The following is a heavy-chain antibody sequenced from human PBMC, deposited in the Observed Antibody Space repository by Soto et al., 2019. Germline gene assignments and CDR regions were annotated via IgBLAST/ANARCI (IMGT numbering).Heavy chain of an antibody. CDR1: GGSFSGYY. V-gene: IGHV4-34*01. J-gene: IGHJ4*02. CDR3: ARGSIAAAGYYFDY. CDR2: INHSGST. D-gene: IGHD6-13*01. Sequence: PSETLSLTCAVYGGSFSGYYWSWIRQPPGKGLEWIGEINHSGSTNYNPSLKSRVTISVDTSKNQFSLRLSSVTAADTAVYYCARGSIAAAGYYFDYWGQGTLVTVSS.